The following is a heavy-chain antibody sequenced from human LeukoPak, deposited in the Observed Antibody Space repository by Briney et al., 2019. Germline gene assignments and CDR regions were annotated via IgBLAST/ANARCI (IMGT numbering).Heavy chain of an antibody. CDR1: GGSISSSSYY. D-gene: IGHD1-26*01. J-gene: IGHJ4*02. V-gene: IGHV4-39*01. CDR3: ASHNGNPPTDFDY. Sequence: SETLSLTRTVSGGSISSSSYYWGWIRQPPGKGLEWIGSIYYSGSTYYNPSLKSRVTISVDTSKNQFSLKLSSVTAADTAVYYCASHNGNPPTDFDYWGQGTLVTVSS. CDR2: IYYSGST.